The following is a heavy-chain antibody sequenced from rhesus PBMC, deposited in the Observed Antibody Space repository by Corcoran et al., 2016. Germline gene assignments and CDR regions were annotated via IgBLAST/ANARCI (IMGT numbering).Heavy chain of an antibody. CDR1: GYSFTVSW. Sequence: EVQLVQSGAEVNRPGESLRISCKTSGYSFTVSWFSWVPQMPGKGLEWMGRIYPGDADTRYNPSVQGHVTISADKSISTTYLQWSSLKASDTATYYCAKDWNLWGQGVLVTVSS. V-gene: IGHV5-43*01. CDR2: IYPGDADT. J-gene: IGHJ4*01. D-gene: IGHD1-26*01. CDR3: AKDWNL.